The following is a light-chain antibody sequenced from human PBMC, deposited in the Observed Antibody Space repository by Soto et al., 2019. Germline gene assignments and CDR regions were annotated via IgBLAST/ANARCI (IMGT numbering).Light chain of an antibody. CDR1: SGHSSYA. CDR3: QTWGSGTVV. J-gene: IGLJ2*01. V-gene: IGLV4-69*01. CDR2: INSDGSH. Sequence: QLVLTQSPSASASLGASVKLTCTLSSGHSSYAIAWHQQQPEKGPRYLMKINSDGSHSKGDGIPDRFSGSSSGAERYLSISSLQSEDEADYYCQTWGSGTVVFGGGTKPTVL.